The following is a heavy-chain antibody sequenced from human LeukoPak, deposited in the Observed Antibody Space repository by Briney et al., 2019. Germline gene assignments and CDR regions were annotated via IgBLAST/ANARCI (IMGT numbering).Heavy chain of an antibody. CDR2: IYSSGST. Sequence: PSETLSLTCTVSGDSISGYYWSWMRQPPGKGLEWIGYIYSSGSTKYNPYLASRVTISIDTSKNQLSLKLSSVTAADAALYYCARLRNYCDYWGQGTLVTVSS. J-gene: IGHJ4*02. CDR3: ARLRNYCDY. V-gene: IGHV4-59*08. CDR1: GDSISGYY. D-gene: IGHD1-14*01.